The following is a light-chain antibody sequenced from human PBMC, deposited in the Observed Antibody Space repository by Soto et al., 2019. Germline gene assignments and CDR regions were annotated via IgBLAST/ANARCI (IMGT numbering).Light chain of an antibody. CDR1: ESLVHSNGDTY. CDR2: KSS. CDR3: MQASHFPRA. Sequence: DIVMTQTPLSSPVTLGQPASISCRSSESLVHSNGDTYLSWLHQRPGQPPRLLIYKSSNRLSGVPDRFSGSGAETDCTLKISRVEAEDVGVYYCMQASHFPRAFGQGTKLEIK. J-gene: IGKJ1*01. V-gene: IGKV2-24*01.